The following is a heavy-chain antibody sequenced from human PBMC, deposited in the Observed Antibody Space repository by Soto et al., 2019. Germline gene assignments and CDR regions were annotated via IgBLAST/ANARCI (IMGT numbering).Heavy chain of an antibody. CDR1: GFTFSDYY. Sequence: PGGSLRLSCAASGFTFSDYYMRWIRQAPGKGLEWVSYISSSGSTIYYADSVEGRFTISRDNAKNSLYLQMNSLRAEDTAVYYCARNPEWLLYWFDPWGQGTLVTVSS. CDR2: ISSSGSTI. D-gene: IGHD3-3*01. CDR3: ARNPEWLLYWFDP. V-gene: IGHV3-11*01. J-gene: IGHJ5*02.